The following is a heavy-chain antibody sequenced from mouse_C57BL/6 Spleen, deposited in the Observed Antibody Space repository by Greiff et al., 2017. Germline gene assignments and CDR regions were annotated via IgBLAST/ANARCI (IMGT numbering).Heavy chain of an antibody. CDR3: VTNFDD. V-gene: IGHV1-26*01. Sequence: VQLQQSGPELVKPGASVKISCKASGYTFTDYYMNWVKQSHGKSLEWIGDINPNNGGTSYNQKFKGKATLTVDKSSSTAYMELRSLTSEDSAVYYCVTNFDDWGQGTTLTVSS. CDR2: INPNNGGT. J-gene: IGHJ2*01. CDR1: GYTFTDYY.